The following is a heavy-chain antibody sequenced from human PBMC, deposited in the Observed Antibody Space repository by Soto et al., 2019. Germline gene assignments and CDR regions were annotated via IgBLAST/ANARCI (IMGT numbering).Heavy chain of an antibody. D-gene: IGHD2-21*02. V-gene: IGHV4-39*01. CDR1: GGSISSSSYY. CDR3: ARQQHIVVVTAINWFDP. J-gene: IGHJ5*02. CDR2: IYYSGST. Sequence: SXTLSLTCTVSGGSISSSSYYWCWIRQRPGKVLEWIGSIYYSGSTYYNPSLKSRVTISVDTSKNQFSLKLSSVTAADTAVYYCARQQHIVVVTAINWFDPWGQGALVTVSS.